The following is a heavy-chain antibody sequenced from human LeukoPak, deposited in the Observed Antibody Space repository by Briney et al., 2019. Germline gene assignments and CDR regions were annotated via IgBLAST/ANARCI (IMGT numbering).Heavy chain of an antibody. Sequence: GGSLRLSCAASGFTVSSNYMSWVRQAPGKGLEWVSVIYSGGSTYYADSVKGRFTISRDNSKNTLYLQMNSLRAEDTAVYYCARVSGYYDSSGYGPHAFDIWGQGTMVTVSS. V-gene: IGHV3-53*01. CDR2: IYSGGST. CDR1: GFTVSSNY. J-gene: IGHJ3*02. D-gene: IGHD3-22*01. CDR3: ARVSGYYDSSGYGPHAFDI.